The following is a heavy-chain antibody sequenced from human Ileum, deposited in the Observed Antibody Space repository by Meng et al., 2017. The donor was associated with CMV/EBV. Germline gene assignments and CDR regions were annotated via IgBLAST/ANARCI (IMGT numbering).Heavy chain of an antibody. J-gene: IGHJ3*02. V-gene: IGHV1-2*02. Sequence: ASVKVSCKASGYTFTGYYMLWVRQAPGQGLEWMVWINPNSGGTNYAQKFQGRVTMTRDTSISTAYMELSRLRSDDTAVYYCARGIGPGTYQLPKHDAFDIWGQGTMVTVSS. CDR1: GYTFTGYY. CDR2: INPNSGGT. CDR3: ARGIGPGTYQLPKHDAFDI. D-gene: IGHD2-2*01.